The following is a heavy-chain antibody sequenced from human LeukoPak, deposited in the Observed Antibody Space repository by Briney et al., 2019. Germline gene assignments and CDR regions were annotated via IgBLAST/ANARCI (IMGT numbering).Heavy chain of an antibody. V-gene: IGHV1-2*02. D-gene: IGHD3-10*01. Sequence: GASVKVSCKASGYTFTGYYMHWVRQARGQGLEWMGWINPNSGGTYFAQKFEARVTLTWDTSINTAYMEMRGLTSDDTAVYYCAKSQYSFGSGATRPLFDYWGQGTLVTVSS. CDR1: GYTFTGYY. J-gene: IGHJ4*02. CDR2: INPNSGGT. CDR3: AKSQYSFGSGATRPLFDY.